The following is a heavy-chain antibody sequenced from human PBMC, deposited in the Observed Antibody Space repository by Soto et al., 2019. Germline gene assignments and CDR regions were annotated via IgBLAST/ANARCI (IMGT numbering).Heavy chain of an antibody. CDR1: GGSFSGYY. CDR3: ARQRVIPGTPTNWFDP. D-gene: IGHD2-15*01. Sequence: PSETLSLTCAVFGGSFSGYYWTWIRQPPGKGLEWIGTIYYNGSTYYNPSLKSRVTLFVDTSKNQFSLKLTSVTASDTALYYCARQRVIPGTPTNWFDPWGQGTLVTVSS. CDR2: IYYNGST. V-gene: IGHV4-34*01. J-gene: IGHJ5*02.